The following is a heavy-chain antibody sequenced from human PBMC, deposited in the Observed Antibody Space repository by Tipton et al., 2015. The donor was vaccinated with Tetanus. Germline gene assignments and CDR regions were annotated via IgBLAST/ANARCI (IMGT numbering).Heavy chain of an antibody. CDR2: IYYSGST. Sequence: TLSLTCTVSGGSISSYYWSWIRQPPGKGLEWIGYIYYSGSTNYNPSLKSRVTISVDTSKNHFSLKLSSVTAADTAVYYCARDPGGYSYEDAFYIWGQGTMVTVSS. J-gene: IGHJ3*02. V-gene: IGHV4-59*01. D-gene: IGHD5-18*01. CDR1: GGSISSYY. CDR3: ARDPGGYSYEDAFYI.